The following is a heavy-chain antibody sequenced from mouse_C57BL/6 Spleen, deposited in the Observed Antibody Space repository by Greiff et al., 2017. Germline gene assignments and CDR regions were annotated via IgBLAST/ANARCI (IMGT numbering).Heavy chain of an antibody. CDR1: GYTFTSYW. CDR2: IDPSDSYT. Sequence: VQLQQSGAELVKPGASVKLSCKASGYTFTSYWMQWVKQRPGQGLEWIGEIDPSDSYTNYNQKFKGKATLTVDTSSSTAYMQLSSLTSEDSAVYYCARKGDWDYWGQGTTLTVSS. CDR3: ARKGDWDY. D-gene: IGHD3-3*01. J-gene: IGHJ2*01. V-gene: IGHV1-50*01.